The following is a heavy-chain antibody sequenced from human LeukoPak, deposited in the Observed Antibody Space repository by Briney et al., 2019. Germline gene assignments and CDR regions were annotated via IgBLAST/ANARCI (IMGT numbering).Heavy chain of an antibody. J-gene: IGHJ4*02. CDR3: SGDIGAVAGN. CDR2: INHSGST. D-gene: IGHD6-19*01. V-gene: IGHV4-34*01. CDR1: GMSFSGYY. Sequence: WETLALTCAVYGMSFSGYYWSWVRQPPGKGLEWIGEINHSGSTNYNPSLKSRLSMSVSRSNNQFSLTLSAETAADAPRYYFSGDIGAVAGNWGKGTLVT.